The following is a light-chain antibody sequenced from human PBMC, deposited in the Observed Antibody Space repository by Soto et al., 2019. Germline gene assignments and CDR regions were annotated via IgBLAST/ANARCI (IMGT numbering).Light chain of an antibody. CDR1: KLGDKY. CDR3: QAWDSSTVV. CDR2: QDN. J-gene: IGLJ2*01. Sequence: SYELTQPPSVSVSPGQTASITCSGDKLGDKYACWYQQKPGQSPVLVIYQDNKRPSGIPERFSGSKSGNTATLTISGTQATDEADYFCQAWDSSTVVFGGGTQLTVL. V-gene: IGLV3-1*01.